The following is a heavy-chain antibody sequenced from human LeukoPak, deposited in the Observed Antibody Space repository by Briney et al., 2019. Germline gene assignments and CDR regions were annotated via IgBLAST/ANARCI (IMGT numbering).Heavy chain of an antibody. Sequence: HPGGSLRLSCAASGFTFSSYAMSWVRQAPGKGLEWVSAISGSGGSTYYADSVKGRFTISRDNSKNTLYLQMNSLRAEDTAVYYCARVKGEYQPPPGPFDYWGQGTLVTVSS. CDR1: GFTFSSYA. V-gene: IGHV3-23*01. CDR2: ISGSGGST. D-gene: IGHD2-2*01. J-gene: IGHJ4*02. CDR3: ARVKGEYQPPPGPFDY.